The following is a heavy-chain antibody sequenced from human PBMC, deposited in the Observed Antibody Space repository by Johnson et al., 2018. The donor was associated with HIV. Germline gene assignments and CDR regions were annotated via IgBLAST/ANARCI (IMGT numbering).Heavy chain of an antibody. D-gene: IGHD6-19*01. V-gene: IGHV3-30*04. CDR1: GFSFSSYA. CDR2: ISYDGGTT. J-gene: IGHJ3*02. CDR3: TSYSSGWPGGAFDI. Sequence: QVQLVESGGGVVQPGRSLRLSYAASGFSFSSYAMHWVRQAPGKGLEWVTVISYDGGTTDYAAPVKGRFTISRDDSKNTLYLQMNSLKTEDTAVYYCTSYSSGWPGGAFDIWGQGTMVTVSS.